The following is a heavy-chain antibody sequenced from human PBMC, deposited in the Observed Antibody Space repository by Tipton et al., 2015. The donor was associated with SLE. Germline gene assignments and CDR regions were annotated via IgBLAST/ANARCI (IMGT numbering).Heavy chain of an antibody. CDR2: INHGGST. J-gene: IGHJ3*02. CDR3: ARRAPLYSTGPQAAFDI. D-gene: IGHD6-19*01. V-gene: IGHV4-34*01. CDR1: GGSVIGYY. Sequence: TLSLTCAVNGGSVIGYYWSWIRQPPGKGLEWIGEINHGGSTNYNSSLKSRVTISVDMSMNQFSLKLSSVTAADTAVYYCARRAPLYSTGPQAAFDIWGRGTLVTVSS.